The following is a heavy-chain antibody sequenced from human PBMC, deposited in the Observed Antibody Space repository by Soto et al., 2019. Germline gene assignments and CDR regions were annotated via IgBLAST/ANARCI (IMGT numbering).Heavy chain of an antibody. CDR3: AKDRGYSGYDSLDY. CDR2: ISYDGSNK. Sequence: VQLVESGGGLVQPGGSLRLSCAASGFTFSSYEMNWVRQAPGKGLEWVALISYDGSNKNYGDSVKGRFTISRDNSKNTLYLQMNSLRAEDTAVYYCAKDRGYSGYDSLDYWGQGNLVTISS. V-gene: IGHV3-30*18. D-gene: IGHD5-12*01. J-gene: IGHJ4*02. CDR1: GFTFSSYE.